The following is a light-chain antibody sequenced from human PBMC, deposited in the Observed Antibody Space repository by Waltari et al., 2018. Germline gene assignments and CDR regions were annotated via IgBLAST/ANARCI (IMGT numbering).Light chain of an antibody. J-gene: IGKJ3*01. Sequence: DIQMTQSPSSLSASVGDTVTITCRASQGISSYLAWYQQKPGKAPKRLIYAASTLQSGVPSRCGGSGSGTDFTLTISSLQPEDFATYYCQQHNSHPFTFGPGTKLDIK. V-gene: IGKV1-16*01. CDR1: QGISSY. CDR3: QQHNSHPFT. CDR2: AAS.